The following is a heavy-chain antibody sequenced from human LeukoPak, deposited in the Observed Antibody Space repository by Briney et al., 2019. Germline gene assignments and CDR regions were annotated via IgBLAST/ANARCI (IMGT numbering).Heavy chain of an antibody. D-gene: IGHD1-14*01. Sequence: SQTLSLSCTVSGGTISSSGYYWIWIPQHPGKGLEWIGYIYHSGRTYYNASLMSRVIISANTSKNQLSLKLSSVPAADTAVYYCAGAELSQRGYHYGMDVWGQGATVTVS. V-gene: IGHV4-31*03. CDR1: GGTISSSGYY. CDR2: IYHSGRT. CDR3: AGAELSQRGYHYGMDV. J-gene: IGHJ6*02.